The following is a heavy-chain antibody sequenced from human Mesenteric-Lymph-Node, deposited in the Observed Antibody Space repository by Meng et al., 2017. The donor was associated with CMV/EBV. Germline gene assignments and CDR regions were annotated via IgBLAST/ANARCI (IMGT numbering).Heavy chain of an antibody. D-gene: IGHD2-2*01. Sequence: GGYYCGWIRQHPGKGLEWIGYIYYSRSTYYNPSLKSRVTISVDTSKNQFSLKLSSVTAADTAVYYCARAPLSEYCSSTSCYEGLDYWGQGTLVTVSS. CDR3: ARAPLSEYCSSTSCYEGLDY. CDR2: IYYSRST. CDR1: GGYY. V-gene: IGHV4-31*02. J-gene: IGHJ4*02.